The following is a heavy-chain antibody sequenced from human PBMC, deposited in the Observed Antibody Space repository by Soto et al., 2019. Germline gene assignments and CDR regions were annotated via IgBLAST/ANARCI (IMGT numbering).Heavy chain of an antibody. V-gene: IGHV3-21*01. Sequence: PGRSLRLSCAAAAFNFRTYSLNWLRQAPGMRMEGVSSISSSSSYIYYADSVKGRFTISKDNSKNTLYLQMNSLRAEDTSVYYCAKEGGLSGSSYISSSYYFDYWGQGT. CDR3: AKEGGLSGSSYISSSYYFDY. CDR2: ISSSSSYI. CDR1: AFNFRTYS. J-gene: IGHJ4*02. D-gene: IGHD1-26*01.